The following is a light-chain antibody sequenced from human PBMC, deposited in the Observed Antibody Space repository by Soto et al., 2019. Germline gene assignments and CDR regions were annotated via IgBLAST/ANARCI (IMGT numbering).Light chain of an antibody. CDR3: QQYNDERWT. Sequence: DIQMTQSPSTLSASVGDRVTITCRASQNIGNWLAWYQQKPGKTPDLLIYDASSLESGVPLRFSGSGSGTEFTLTISSLQTDDSATYYWQQYNDERWTFGQGTKVEIK. CDR2: DAS. J-gene: IGKJ1*01. V-gene: IGKV1-5*01. CDR1: QNIGNW.